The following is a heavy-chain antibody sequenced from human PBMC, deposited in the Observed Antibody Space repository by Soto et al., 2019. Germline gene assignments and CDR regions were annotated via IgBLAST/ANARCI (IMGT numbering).Heavy chain of an antibody. V-gene: IGHV3-30-3*01. J-gene: IGHJ6*02. CDR1: GFTFSSYA. CDR3: ARSEATGYCYGMDV. Sequence: QVQLEESGGGVVQPGRSLRLSCADSGFTFSSYAMHWVRQAPGKGLEWVALISYDGSNTYYADFVKGRFTISRDNSKSTLSLQMNSLGADDTAVDYCARSEATGYCYGMDVWGQGTTVTVSS. CDR2: ISYDGSNT.